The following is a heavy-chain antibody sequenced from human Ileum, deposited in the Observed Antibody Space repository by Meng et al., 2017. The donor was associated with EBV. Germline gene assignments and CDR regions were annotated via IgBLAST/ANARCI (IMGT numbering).Heavy chain of an antibody. Sequence: QGQLQQSGPVLVNPAVTLSLTCAVSGDSISSNNWWSWVRQPPGKGLEWIGEIYHSGSTNYNPSFKSRVTMSVDKSKNQISLNLSSVTAADTAVYYCASGRDYAWHSWGRGTLVTVSS. CDR3: ASGRDYAWHS. J-gene: IGHJ4*02. CDR2: IYHSGST. D-gene: IGHD4-17*01. CDR1: GDSISSNNW. V-gene: IGHV4-4*02.